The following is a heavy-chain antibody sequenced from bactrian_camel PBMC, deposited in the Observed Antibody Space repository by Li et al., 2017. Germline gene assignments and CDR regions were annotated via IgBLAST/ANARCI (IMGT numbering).Heavy chain of an antibody. V-gene: IGHV3S6*01. CDR2: IWRAAGDT. D-gene: IGHD2*01. CDR1: GYTYSAHC. J-gene: IGHJ6*01. Sequence: HVQLVESGGESVQAGGSLRLSCAFSGYTYSAHCMVWDRQAPGKEREGIASIWRAAGDTHVIDNVKDRFSISLNSAKTTVYLQMNDLKPEDTAMYSCKTNCMPLGGYWFLSDSGYWGQGTQVTVS. CDR3: KTNCMPLGGYWFLSDSGY.